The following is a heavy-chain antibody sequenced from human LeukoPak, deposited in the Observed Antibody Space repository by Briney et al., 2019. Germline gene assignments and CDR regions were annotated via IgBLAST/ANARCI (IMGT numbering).Heavy chain of an antibody. D-gene: IGHD6-19*01. CDR2: IYTSGST. CDR1: GGSISSGSYY. CDR3: ARANYIAVAGYFDY. J-gene: IGHJ4*02. Sequence: SQTLSLTCTVSGGSISSGSYYWSWIRQPAGKGLEWIGRIYTSGSTNYNPSLKSRVTISVDTSKNQFSLKLRSVTAADTAVYYCARANYIAVAGYFDYWGQGTLVTVSS. V-gene: IGHV4-61*02.